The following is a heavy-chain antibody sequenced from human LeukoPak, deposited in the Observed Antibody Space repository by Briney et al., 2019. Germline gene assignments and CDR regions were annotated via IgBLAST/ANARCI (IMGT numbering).Heavy chain of an antibody. J-gene: IGHJ6*04. D-gene: IGHD3-10*01. CDR3: ATDRGYYGSGSRLNSYGMDV. CDR2: FDPEDGET. CDR1: GYTLTELS. Sequence: ASVKVSCEVSGYTLTELSMHWVRQAPGKGLEWMGGFDPEDGETIYAQKFQGRVTMTEDTSTDTAYMELSSLRSEDTAVYYCATDRGYYGSGSRLNSYGMDVWGKGTTVTVSS. V-gene: IGHV1-24*01.